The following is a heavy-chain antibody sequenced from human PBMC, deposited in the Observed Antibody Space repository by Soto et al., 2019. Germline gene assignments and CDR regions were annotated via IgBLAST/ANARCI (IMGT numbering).Heavy chain of an antibody. CDR3: AREFGQTYYYDSSGYYYGC. V-gene: IGHV3-48*02. Sequence: GGSLGLSCAASGFTFSSYSMNWVRQAPGKGLEWVSYISSSSSTIYYADSVKGRFTISRDNAKNSLYLQMNSLRDEDTAVYYCAREFGQTYYYDSSGYYYGCWGQGTLVTVSS. D-gene: IGHD3-22*01. CDR2: ISSSSSTI. J-gene: IGHJ4*02. CDR1: GFTFSSYS.